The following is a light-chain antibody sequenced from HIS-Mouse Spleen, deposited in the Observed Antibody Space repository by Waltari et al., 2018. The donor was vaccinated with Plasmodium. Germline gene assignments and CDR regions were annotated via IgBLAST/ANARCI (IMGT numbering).Light chain of an antibody. CDR1: QEMSNY. CDR3: QQYDNLPPLFP. J-gene: IGKJ3*01. V-gene: IGKV1-33*01. Sequence: DIQMTQSPSSLSASVGDRVTITCQASQEMSNYLNWYQQKPGQDPKLLIYDASNLETGVPSRFRGSGSGTEFTFTISSLQPEDIATYYCQQYDNLPPLFPFGPGTKVDIK. CDR2: DAS.